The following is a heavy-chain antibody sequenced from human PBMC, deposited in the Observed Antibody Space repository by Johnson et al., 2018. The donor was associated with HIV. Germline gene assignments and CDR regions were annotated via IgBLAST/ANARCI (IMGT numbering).Heavy chain of an antibody. J-gene: IGHJ3*02. V-gene: IGHV3-15*01. CDR2: IKSKNDGGTT. D-gene: IGHD3-9*01. CDR1: GFIFSNAW. Sequence: VQLVESGGGLVQPGGSLRLSCTASGFIFSNAWMNWVRQTPERGLEWVGRIKSKNDGGTTEYPAPVRGRFTISKDDSKNTLYLQMNSLKTEDTAVYYCTTPGYDTEDAFDIWGQGTMVTVSS. CDR3: TTPGYDTEDAFDI.